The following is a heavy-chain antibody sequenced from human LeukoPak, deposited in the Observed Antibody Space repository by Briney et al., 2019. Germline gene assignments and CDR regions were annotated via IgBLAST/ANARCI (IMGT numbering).Heavy chain of an antibody. CDR1: GGSISSYY. CDR3: ARFSYYYDSSGYLKDVWAPDAFDI. D-gene: IGHD3-22*01. V-gene: IGHV4-59*01. Sequence: PSETLSLTCTVSGGSISSYYWSWIRQPPGKGLEWIGYIYYSGSTNYNPSLKSRVTISVDTSKNQFSLKLSSVTAADTAVYYCARFSYYYDSSGYLKDVWAPDAFDIWGQGTMVTVSS. CDR2: IYYSGST. J-gene: IGHJ3*02.